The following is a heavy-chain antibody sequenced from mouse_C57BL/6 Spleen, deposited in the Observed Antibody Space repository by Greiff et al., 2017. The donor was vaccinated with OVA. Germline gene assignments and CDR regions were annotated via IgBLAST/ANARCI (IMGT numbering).Heavy chain of an antibody. D-gene: IGHD4-1*01. J-gene: IGHJ3*01. V-gene: IGHV1-52*01. CDR1: GYTFTSYW. CDR3: AFQLTGKTWFAY. CDR2: IDPSDSET. Sequence: QVQLQQPGAELVRPGSSVKLSCKASGYTFTSYWMHWVKQRPIQGLEWIGNIDPSDSETHYNQKFKDKATLTVDKSSSTAYMQLSSLTSEDSAVYYCAFQLTGKTWFAYWGQGTLVTVSA.